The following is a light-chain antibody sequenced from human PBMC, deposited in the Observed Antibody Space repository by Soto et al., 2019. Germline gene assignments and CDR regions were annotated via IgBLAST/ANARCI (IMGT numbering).Light chain of an antibody. CDR3: QTWGTGTVI. J-gene: IGLJ2*01. Sequence: QSVLTQSPSASASLGASVKLTCTLSSGHSSYAIAWHQQQPEKGPRYLMQLNNDGSHSKGDGIPDRFSGSSSGAERYLNISRLQSEDEADYYCQTWGTGTVIFGGGTKLTVL. CDR2: LNNDGSH. V-gene: IGLV4-69*01. CDR1: SGHSSYA.